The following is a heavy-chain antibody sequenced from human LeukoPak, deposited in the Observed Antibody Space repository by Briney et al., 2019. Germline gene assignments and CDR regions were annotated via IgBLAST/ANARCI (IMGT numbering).Heavy chain of an antibody. CDR2: IYYSGST. D-gene: IGHD2-2*01. J-gene: IGHJ4*02. CDR1: GGSVSSGSYY. V-gene: IGHV4-61*01. Sequence: SETLSLTCTVSGGSVSSGSYYWSWIRQPPGKGLEWIVYIYYSGSTNYNPSLKSRVTISVDTSKNQFSLKLSSVTAADTAVYYCARDLCSSTSCYLDYWGQGTLVTVSS. CDR3: ARDLCSSTSCYLDY.